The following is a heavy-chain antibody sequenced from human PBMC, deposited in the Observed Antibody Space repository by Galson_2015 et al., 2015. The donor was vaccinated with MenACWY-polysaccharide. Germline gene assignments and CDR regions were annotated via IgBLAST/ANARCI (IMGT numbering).Heavy chain of an antibody. CDR1: GYTFTSYY. D-gene: IGHD2-8*01. CDR3: ARVGWSGYYYMDV. J-gene: IGHJ6*03. CDR2: INPSGGST. Sequence: QSGAEVKKPGASVKVACKASGYTFTSYYMHWVRQAPGQGLEWMGIINPSGGSTSYAQKFQGRVTMTRDTSTSTVYMELSSLRSEDTAVYYCARVGWSGYYYMDVWGKGTTVTVSS. V-gene: IGHV1-46*01.